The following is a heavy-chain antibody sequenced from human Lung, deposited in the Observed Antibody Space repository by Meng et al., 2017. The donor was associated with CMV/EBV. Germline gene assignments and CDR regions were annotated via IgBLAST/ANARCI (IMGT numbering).Heavy chain of an antibody. CDR2: IYPGDSDT. CDR3: AVAPGWELLGWFDP. D-gene: IGHD1-26*01. J-gene: IGHJ5*02. CDR1: GYSFTSYW. Sequence: GESXKISCKGSGYSFTSYWIGWVRQMPGKGLEWMGIIYPGDSDTRYSPSFQGQVAISADKSISTAYLQWSRLKASDTAMYYCAVAPGWELLGWFDPWGQGTXVTVSS. V-gene: IGHV5-51*01.